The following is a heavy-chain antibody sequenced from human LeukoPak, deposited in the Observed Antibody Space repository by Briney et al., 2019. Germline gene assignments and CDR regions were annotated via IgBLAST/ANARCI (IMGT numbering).Heavy chain of an antibody. CDR1: GXTVSSNY. CDR3: ARGAYSSGWLFDY. CDR2: LYSGGNT. D-gene: IGHD6-19*01. Sequence: GGSLRLSCAASGXTVSSNYMTWVRQTPGKGLEWVSLLYSGGNTYYAGSVKDRFIISRDNSKNTLYLQMNTLRDEDTAVYYCARGAYSSGWLFDYWGQGTLVTVSS. J-gene: IGHJ4*02. V-gene: IGHV3-66*01.